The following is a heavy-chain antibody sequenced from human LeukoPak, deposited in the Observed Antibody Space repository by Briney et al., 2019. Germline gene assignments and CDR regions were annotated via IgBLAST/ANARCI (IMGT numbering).Heavy chain of an antibody. V-gene: IGHV3-33*01. D-gene: IGHD3-10*01. CDR3: ARTMDGTFDS. CDR1: GFTFSSYG. J-gene: IGHJ3*02. CDR2: IWYDGSNK. Sequence: GGSLRLSCAASGFTFSSYGMRWVRQALDKGLEWVAVIWYDGSNKYYADSVKGRFTISRDNSKNTLYLQMNSLRAEDTAVYYCARTMDGTFDSWGQGTMVSVS.